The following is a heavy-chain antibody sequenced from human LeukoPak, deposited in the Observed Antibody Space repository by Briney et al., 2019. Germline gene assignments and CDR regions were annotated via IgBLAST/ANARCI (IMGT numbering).Heavy chain of an antibody. CDR3: ASLSAYSSSSVDY. D-gene: IGHD6-6*01. CDR2: IYYSGST. J-gene: IGHJ4*02. V-gene: IGHV4-39*01. Sequence: SETLSLTCTVSGGSISSSSYYWGWIRQPPGKGLEWIGSIYYSGSTYYNPSLKSRATISVDTSKNQFSLKLSSVTAADTAVYYCASLSAYSSSSVDYWGQGTLVTVSS. CDR1: GGSISSSSYY.